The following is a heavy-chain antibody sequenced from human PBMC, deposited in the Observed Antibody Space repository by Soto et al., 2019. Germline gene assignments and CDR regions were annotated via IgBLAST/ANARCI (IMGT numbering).Heavy chain of an antibody. CDR1: GGSISSSSYY. Sequence: PSETLSLTCTVSGGSISSSSYYWGWIRQPPGKGLEWIGSIYYSGSTYYNPSLKSRVTISVDTSKNQFSLKLSSVTAADTAVYYCANYYYGSRYYFDYWGQGTLVTVSS. V-gene: IGHV4-39*01. D-gene: IGHD3-10*01. CDR3: ANYYYGSRYYFDY. J-gene: IGHJ4*02. CDR2: IYYSGST.